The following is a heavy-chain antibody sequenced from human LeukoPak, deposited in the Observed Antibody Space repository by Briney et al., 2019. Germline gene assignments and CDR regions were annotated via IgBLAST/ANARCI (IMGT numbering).Heavy chain of an antibody. CDR2: TSNRGDYI. CDR1: GFTFTSYS. CDR3: ARDPLVVVPAATPPGMSVFGRAPY. V-gene: IGHV3-21*01. Sequence: GGSLRLSCSASGFTFTSYSMNWVRQAPGKGLEWVSSTSNRGDYIYYADSVKGRFTISRDNSKNTLYLQMNSLRAEDTAVYYCARDPLVVVPAATPPGMSVFGRAPYWGQGTLVTVSS. J-gene: IGHJ4*02. D-gene: IGHD2-2*01.